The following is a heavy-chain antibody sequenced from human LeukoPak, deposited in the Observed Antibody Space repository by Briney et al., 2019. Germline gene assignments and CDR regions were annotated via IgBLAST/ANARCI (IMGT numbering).Heavy chain of an antibody. CDR2: VSGSGDRT. D-gene: IGHD2-2*01. J-gene: IGHJ4*02. V-gene: IGHV3-23*01. CDR3: AKSDCSSIYCYVLDY. CDR1: GFTFSSHA. Sequence: PGGSLRLSCEASGFTFSSHAMSWVRQAPGKGLEWVSAVSGSGDRTYYADSVKGRFTISRDYSKNTLSLQMNSLRAEDTALYYCAKSDCSSIYCYVLDYWGQGTLVTVSS.